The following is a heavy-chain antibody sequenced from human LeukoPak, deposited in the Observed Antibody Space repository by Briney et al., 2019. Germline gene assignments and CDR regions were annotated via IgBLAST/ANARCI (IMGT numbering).Heavy chain of an antibody. CDR1: GGSISSSSYY. Sequence: SETLSLTCTVSGGSISSSSYYWGWLRQPPGKGLEWIGSIYYSGSTYYNPSLKSRVTISVDTSKNQFSLKPSSVTAADTAVYYCARGAPIAAAVYDYWGQGTLVTVSS. CDR3: ARGAPIAAAVYDY. V-gene: IGHV4-39*07. D-gene: IGHD6-13*01. CDR2: IYYSGST. J-gene: IGHJ4*02.